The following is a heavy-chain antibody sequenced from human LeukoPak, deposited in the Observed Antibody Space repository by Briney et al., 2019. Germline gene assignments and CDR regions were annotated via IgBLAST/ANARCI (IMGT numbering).Heavy chain of an antibody. CDR1: ADSFSSHY. V-gene: IGHV4-59*11. D-gene: IGHD4-17*01. CDR2: ISYIGST. Sequence: SETLSLTCAVSADSFSSHYWSWIRQPPGKGLEWIGYISYIGSTNYNPSLKSRVTISIDTSKNQFFLKLSSVTAADTAVYYCARDLVTVTKGFDIWVQGTMVSVSS. J-gene: IGHJ3*02. CDR3: ARDLVTVTKGFDI.